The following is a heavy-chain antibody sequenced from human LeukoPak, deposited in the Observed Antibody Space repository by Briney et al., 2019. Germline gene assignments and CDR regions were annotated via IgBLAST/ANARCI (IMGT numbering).Heavy chain of an antibody. CDR3: ATRPDGNDVPYFDY. Sequence: GESLKISCAASGLTVGFKCMSWVRQAPGKGLEWVSIIYSGGSSYYADSVKGRFTVSRDTSKNTLYLQMNSLRAEDTAVYYCATRPDGNDVPYFDYWGQGTLVTVSS. CDR2: IYSGGSS. V-gene: IGHV3-66*01. CDR1: GLTVGFKC. J-gene: IGHJ4*02. D-gene: IGHD5-12*01.